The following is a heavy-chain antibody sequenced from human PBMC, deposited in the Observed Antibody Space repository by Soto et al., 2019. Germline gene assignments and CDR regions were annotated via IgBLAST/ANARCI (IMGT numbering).Heavy chain of an antibody. J-gene: IGHJ5*02. CDR3: ARAGFNYAILTGYRFYNWFDP. V-gene: IGHV1-69*01. Sequence: QVQLVQSGAEVKKPGSSVKVSCKASGGTFSSYAISWVRQAPGQGLEWMGGIIPIFGTANYAQKFQGRVTITADESTSTAYMERSSLRSEDTAVYYCARAGFNYAILTGYRFYNWFDPWGQGTLVTVSS. D-gene: IGHD3-9*01. CDR2: IIPIFGTA. CDR1: GGTFSSYA.